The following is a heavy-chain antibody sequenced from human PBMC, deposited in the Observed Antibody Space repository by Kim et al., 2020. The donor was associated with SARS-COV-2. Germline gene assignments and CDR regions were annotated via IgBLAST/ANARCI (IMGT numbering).Heavy chain of an antibody. Sequence: SVKVSCKASGYTFTGYYMHWVRQAPGQGLEWMGWINPNSGGTNYAQKFQGRVTMTRDTSISTAYMELSRLRSDDTAVYYCARALGIVATVSDYWGQGTLVTVSS. D-gene: IGHD5-12*01. CDR3: ARALGIVATVSDY. V-gene: IGHV1-2*02. CDR1: GYTFTGYY. CDR2: INPNSGGT. J-gene: IGHJ4*02.